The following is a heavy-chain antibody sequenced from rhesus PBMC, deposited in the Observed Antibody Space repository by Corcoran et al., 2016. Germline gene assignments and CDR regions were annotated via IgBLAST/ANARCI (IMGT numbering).Heavy chain of an antibody. Sequence: QVQLQESGPGLVKPSETLSLTCAVSGGSISSGYYYWSWIRQPPVKGLEWIGYITYSGSPSYHPSIKSRVTISRDTSKNQFSLKLSSVTAADTAVDYCARGGVGATRWGQGVLVTVSS. V-gene: IGHV4-122*02. CDR1: GGSISSGYYY. CDR3: ARGGVGATR. CDR2: ITYSGSP. D-gene: IGHD1-44*02. J-gene: IGHJ4*01.